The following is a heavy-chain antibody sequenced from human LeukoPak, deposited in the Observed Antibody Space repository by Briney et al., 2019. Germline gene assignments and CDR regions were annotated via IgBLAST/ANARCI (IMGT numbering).Heavy chain of an antibody. CDR1: GFTVSSNY. J-gene: IGHJ4*02. V-gene: IGHV3-66*01. CDR2: IYSGGST. D-gene: IGHD3-16*01. CDR3: AKIPQVATYTVPNFDF. Sequence: PGGSLRLSCAASGFTVSSNYMSWVRQAPGKGLEWVSVIYSGGSTYYADSVKGRFTISRDNSENTLYLQMNSLRAEDTAVYYCAKIPQVATYTVPNFDFWGQGTLVTVSS.